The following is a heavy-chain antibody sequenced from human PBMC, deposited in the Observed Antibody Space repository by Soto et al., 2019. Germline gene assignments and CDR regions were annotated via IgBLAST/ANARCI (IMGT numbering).Heavy chain of an antibody. V-gene: IGHV1-18*04. CDR3: ARGYFDY. CDR2: SSGYNGNT. CDR1: GYTFTSYG. Sequence: QVQLVQSGAEVKKPGASVKVSCKTSGYTFTSYGVSWVRQAPGQVLERVGWSSGYNGNTNYAPKLQGKITMTTDTSTATAYMELRGLRSADTAIYYCARGYFDYWGQGTMVTVSS. J-gene: IGHJ4*02.